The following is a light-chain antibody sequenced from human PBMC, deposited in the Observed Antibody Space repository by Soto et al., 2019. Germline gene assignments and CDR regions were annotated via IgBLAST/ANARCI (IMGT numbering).Light chain of an antibody. CDR3: QQFSSYPLT. CDR1: QSISSN. CDR2: GAS. J-gene: IGKJ4*01. V-gene: IGKV3-15*01. Sequence: EIVMTQSPATLSVSPGERATLSCRASQSISSNLAWYQQKPGQAPRLLIYGASTRAIDIPARFSGRGSGTEFTLTISSLEPEDFAVYYCQQFSSYPLTFGGGTKVDIK.